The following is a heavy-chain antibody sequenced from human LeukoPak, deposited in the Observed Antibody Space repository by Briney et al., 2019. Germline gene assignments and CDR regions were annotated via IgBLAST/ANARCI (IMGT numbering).Heavy chain of an antibody. D-gene: IGHD3-3*01. V-gene: IGHV4-34*01. Sequence: SETLSLTCAVYGGSFSGYYWSWIRQPPGKGLEWIGEINQSGTTNHNPSLKSRVTISVDTSKNQFSLKLSSVTAADTAVYYCATENYDFWSGTFDYWGQGTLVTVSS. CDR3: ATENYDFWSGTFDY. J-gene: IGHJ4*02. CDR2: INQSGTT. CDR1: GGSFSGYY.